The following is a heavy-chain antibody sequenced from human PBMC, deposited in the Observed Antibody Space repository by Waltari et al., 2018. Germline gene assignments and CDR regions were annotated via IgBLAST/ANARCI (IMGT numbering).Heavy chain of an antibody. CDR2: IWFDGSDK. J-gene: IGHJ4*02. V-gene: IGHV3-30*02. D-gene: IGHD2-2*02. CDR1: GFTFRTFG. CDR3: AKDAFGNTYLDF. Sequence: QVNLVESGGGVVQPGGSLRLSWSTAGFTFRTFGIHWVRQAPGKGLEWVALIWFDGSDKFYADSVRGRFTISRDNSARTLYLDMDSLRLDDTAMYYCAKDAFGNTYLDFWGQGTLVTVSS.